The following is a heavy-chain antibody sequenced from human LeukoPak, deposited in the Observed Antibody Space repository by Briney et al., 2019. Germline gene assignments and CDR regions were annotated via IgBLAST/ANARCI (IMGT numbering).Heavy chain of an antibody. D-gene: IGHD5-12*01. CDR3: TTEVKWLRSVDY. CDR2: IKSKTDGGTT. CDR1: GFTFSSYW. V-gene: IGHV3-15*01. Sequence: GGSLRLSCAASGFTFSSYWMSWVRQAPGKGLEWVGRIKSKTDGGTTDYAAPVKGRFTISRDDSKNTLYLQMNSLKTEDTAVYYCTTEVKWLRSVDYWGQGTLVTVSS. J-gene: IGHJ4*02.